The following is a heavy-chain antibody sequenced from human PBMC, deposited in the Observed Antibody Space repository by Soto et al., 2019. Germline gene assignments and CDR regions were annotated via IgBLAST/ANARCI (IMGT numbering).Heavy chain of an antibody. CDR3: AKDLLRPGRAYGMVV. Sequence: QVQLVESGGGVVQPGMSLRLSCAASGFTFSRYGMHWVRQAPGKGLEWVAVISYDGTNNYYADSVKGRFTISRDNSKNTLDLQMNSLRAEDTVVYYCAKDLLRPGRAYGMVVWGQGTTITGCS. CDR1: GFTFSRYG. CDR2: ISYDGTNN. V-gene: IGHV3-30*18. D-gene: IGHD1-26*01. J-gene: IGHJ6*02.